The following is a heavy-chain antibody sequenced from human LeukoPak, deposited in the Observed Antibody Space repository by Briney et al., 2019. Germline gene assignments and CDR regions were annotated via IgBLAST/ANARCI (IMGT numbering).Heavy chain of an antibody. D-gene: IGHD2-8*02. CDR3: ARATTTYCTGGICPNFDY. J-gene: IGHJ4*02. CDR2: IYTSGST. Sequence: SETLSLTCTVSGGSISSYYWSWIRQPAGKGLEWIGRIYTSGSTNYNPSLKSRVTISVDTSRNQFSLHLSSVTAADTALYYCARATTTYCTGGICPNFDYWGQGTLVTVSS. V-gene: IGHV4-4*07. CDR1: GGSISSYY.